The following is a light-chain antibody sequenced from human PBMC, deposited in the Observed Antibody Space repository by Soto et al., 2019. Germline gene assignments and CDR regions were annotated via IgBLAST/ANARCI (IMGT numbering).Light chain of an antibody. CDR2: DGN. CDR3: CSYVTTPEI. J-gene: IGLJ1*01. Sequence: QSALAQPRSVSGSPGQLLTISCTGTSSDVDDYRYVSWYQQYPGKAPKLVIYDGNKRPSGVPDRFSGSNSGNTASLTISGLQAEDEADYYCCSYVTTPEIFGTRTKVTVL. V-gene: IGLV2-11*01. CDR1: SSDVDDYRY.